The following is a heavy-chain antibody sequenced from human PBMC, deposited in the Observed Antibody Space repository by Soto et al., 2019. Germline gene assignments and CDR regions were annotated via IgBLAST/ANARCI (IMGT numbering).Heavy chain of an antibody. CDR2: IYYSGST. CDR1: GGSISSYY. J-gene: IGHJ6*03. Sequence: ASETLSLTCTVSGGSISSYYWSWIRQPPGKGLEWIGYIYYSGSTNYNPSLKSRVTISVDTSKSQFSLQLTSVTPEDTAVYYCARGSWDDVSGHYYMDVWDKGTTVTVSS. V-gene: IGHV4-59*12. CDR3: ARGSWDDVSGHYYMDV. D-gene: IGHD1-1*01.